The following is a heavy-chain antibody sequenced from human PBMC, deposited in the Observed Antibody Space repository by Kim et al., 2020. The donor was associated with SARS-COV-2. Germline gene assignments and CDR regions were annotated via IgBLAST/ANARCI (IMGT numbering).Heavy chain of an antibody. V-gene: IGHV4-31*02. CDR3: ARGGTTVWFDP. CDR2: T. D-gene: IGHD4-17*01. J-gene: IGHJ5*02. Sequence: TYSNPSLKSRVTISVDTSKNQFSLKLSSVTAADTAVYYCARGGTTVWFDPWGQGTLVTVSS.